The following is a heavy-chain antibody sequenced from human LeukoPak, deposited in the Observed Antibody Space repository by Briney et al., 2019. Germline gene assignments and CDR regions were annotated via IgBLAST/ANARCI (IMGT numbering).Heavy chain of an antibody. CDR1: GFSVRTRY. D-gene: IGHD3-16*01. V-gene: IGHV3-53*01. J-gene: IGHJ4*02. Sequence: GGSLRLSCEVSGFSVRTRYMTWVRQAPGKGLEGISVLYTSDRTYYSDSVKGRFTISRDNSKNSFFLDMNSLRADDTALYYCAKDGTFGDFDHWGQGALVAVSS. CDR3: AKDGTFGDFDH. CDR2: LYTSDRT.